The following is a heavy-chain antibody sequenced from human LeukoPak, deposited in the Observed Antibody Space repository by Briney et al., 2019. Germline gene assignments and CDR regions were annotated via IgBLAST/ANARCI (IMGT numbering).Heavy chain of an antibody. J-gene: IGHJ4*02. CDR3: ARDFSNGYFRHFDF. CDR2: IKQDGSEK. V-gene: IGHV3-7*03. CDR1: GFIFSSHL. Sequence: GGSLRLPCAASGFIFSSHLMSWVRQAAGKGLEWVDNIKQDGSEKYSVDSVKGRFTISRDNARNSLFLQMNSLGVEDTALYYCARDFSNGYFRHFDFWGRGTQVTVSS. D-gene: IGHD3-22*01.